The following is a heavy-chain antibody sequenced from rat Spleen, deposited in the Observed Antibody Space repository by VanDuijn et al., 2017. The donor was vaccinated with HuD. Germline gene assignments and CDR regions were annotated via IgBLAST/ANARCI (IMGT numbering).Heavy chain of an antibody. Sequence: QVQLKESGPGLVQPSQTLSLTCTVAGFSLTSYNVHWVRQPPGKGLEWMGVIWNTGGTRYNSALKSRLSISKDTSKSQVFLKMNSLQTEDTAMYFCARSASLMDAWGQGASVTVSS. CDR2: IWNTGGT. CDR1: GFSLTSYN. J-gene: IGHJ4*01. V-gene: IGHV2-41*01. D-gene: IGHD3-8*01. CDR3: ARSASLMDA.